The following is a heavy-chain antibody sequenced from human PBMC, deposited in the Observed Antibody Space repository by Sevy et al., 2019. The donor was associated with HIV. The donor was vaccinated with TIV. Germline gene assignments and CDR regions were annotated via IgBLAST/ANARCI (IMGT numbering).Heavy chain of an antibody. D-gene: IGHD6-6*01. V-gene: IGHV5-51*01. CDR1: GYNITSYW. CDR2: INPRDSDT. Sequence: GESLKISCKGSGYNITSYWIGWVRQMPGKGLEWMGIINPRDSDTRNIPPFQGQVTISVDKSINTAYLQWSSLTASDTAMYYCARQWSSSADYWGQGTLVTVSS. J-gene: IGHJ4*02. CDR3: ARQWSSSADY.